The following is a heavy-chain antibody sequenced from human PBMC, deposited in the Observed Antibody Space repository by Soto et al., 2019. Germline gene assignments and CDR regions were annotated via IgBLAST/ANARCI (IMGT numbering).Heavy chain of an antibody. Sequence: ASVKVSFKASGYTFTSYYMHWVRQAPGQGLEWMGIINPSGGSTSYAQKFQGGVTMTRDTSTSTVYMELSSLRSEDTAVYYCARAEGSLRFLEWLPHAEYFQHWGQGTLVTVSS. CDR2: INPSGGST. CDR3: ARAEGSLRFLEWLPHAEYFQH. V-gene: IGHV1-46*01. J-gene: IGHJ1*01. D-gene: IGHD3-3*01. CDR1: GYTFTSYY.